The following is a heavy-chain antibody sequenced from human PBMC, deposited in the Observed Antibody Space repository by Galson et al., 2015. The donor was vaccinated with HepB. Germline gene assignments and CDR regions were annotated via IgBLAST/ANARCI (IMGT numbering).Heavy chain of an antibody. CDR3: ARGYYGSGSYLGFYFDY. D-gene: IGHD3-10*01. J-gene: IGHJ4*02. CDR2: ISYDGSNK. Sequence: SLRLSCAASGFTFSSYGIHWVRQAPGKGLEWVAVISYDGSNKYYADSVKGRFTISRDNSKNTLYLQMNSLRAEDTAVYYCARGYYGSGSYLGFYFDYWGQGTLVTVSS. CDR1: GFTFSSYG. V-gene: IGHV3-30*03.